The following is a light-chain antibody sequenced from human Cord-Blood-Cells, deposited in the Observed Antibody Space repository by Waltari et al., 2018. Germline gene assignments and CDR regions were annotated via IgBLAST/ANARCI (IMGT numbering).Light chain of an antibody. CDR2: GKN. J-gene: IGLJ1*01. CDR1: SLRSYY. V-gene: IGLV3-19*01. CDR3: NSRDSSGNHV. Sequence: SSELTQDPAVSVALGQTVRITCQGDSLRSYYASWYQQKPGQAPVLVIYGKNNRPSGTPHRFSGSSSGNTASLTITGAQAEDEADYYCNSRDSSGNHVFGTGTKVTVL.